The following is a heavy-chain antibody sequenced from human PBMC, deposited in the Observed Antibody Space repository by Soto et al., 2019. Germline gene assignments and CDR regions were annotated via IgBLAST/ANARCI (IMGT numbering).Heavy chain of an antibody. CDR3: ARGITMVRGVFDY. V-gene: IGHV4-34*01. J-gene: IGHJ4*02. D-gene: IGHD3-10*01. CDR2: INHSGST. Sequence: QVQLQQWGAGLLKPSETLSLTCAVYGGSFSGYYWSWIRQPPGKGLEWIGEINHSGSTNYNPSLKSRVTISVDTSKNQFSLKLSSVTAADTAVCYCARGITMVRGVFDYWGQGTLVTVSS. CDR1: GGSFSGYY.